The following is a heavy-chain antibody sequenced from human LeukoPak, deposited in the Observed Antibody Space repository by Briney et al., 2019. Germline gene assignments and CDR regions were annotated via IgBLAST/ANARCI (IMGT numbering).Heavy chain of an antibody. CDR1: GYTFTGYF. CDR3: ARSVTSAWSHNDF. CDR2: INPNSGDT. V-gene: IGHV1-2*02. Sequence: ASVKVSCKASGYTFTGYFMHWVRQAPGQGLEWMGWINPNSGDTTYAQTLQVRVTMTRDTSITTAYMELSRLRSDDTAVYYCARSVTSAWSHNDFWGQGTLVTVSS. D-gene: IGHD6-19*01. J-gene: IGHJ4*02.